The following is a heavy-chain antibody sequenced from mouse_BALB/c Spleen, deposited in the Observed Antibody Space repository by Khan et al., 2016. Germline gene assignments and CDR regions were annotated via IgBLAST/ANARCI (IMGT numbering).Heavy chain of an antibody. V-gene: IGHV4-1*02. J-gene: IGHJ4*01. CDR1: GFDFSRYW. Sequence: EVKLLESGGGLVQPGGSLKLSCAASGFDFSRYWMSWVRQAPGKGLEWIGEINPDSSTINYTPSLKDKFIISRDNAKNTLYLQMSKVRSEDTALYYCARPLTSYYAMDYWGQGTSVTVSS. CDR3: ARPLTSYYAMDY. CDR2: INPDSSTI.